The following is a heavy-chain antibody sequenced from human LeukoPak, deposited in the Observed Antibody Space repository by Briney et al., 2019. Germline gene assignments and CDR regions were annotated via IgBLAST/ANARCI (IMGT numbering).Heavy chain of an antibody. CDR1: GFTFSSYG. D-gene: IGHD5-12*01. V-gene: IGHV3-30*02. CDR3: AKDLRGYSGYDYVSDAFDI. J-gene: IGHJ3*02. Sequence: GGSLRLSCAASGFTFSSYGMHWVRQAPGKGLEWVAFIRYDGSNKYYADSVKGRFTISRDNSKNTLYLQMNSLRAEDTAVYYCAKDLRGYSGYDYVSDAFDIWGQGTMVTVSS. CDR2: IRYDGSNK.